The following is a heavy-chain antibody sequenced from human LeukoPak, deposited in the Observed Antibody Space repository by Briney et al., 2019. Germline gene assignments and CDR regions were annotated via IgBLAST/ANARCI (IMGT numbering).Heavy chain of an antibody. CDR1: GFTFSSYG. Sequence: GGSLRLSCAASGFTFSSYGMHWVRQAPGKGVEGVAFIRYDGSNKYYADSVKGGFTISRDNSKNTLYLQMDSLRAEDTAVYYCAKDGLFGVVTKWLYYYYMDVWGKGTTVTVSS. CDR3: AKDGLFGVVTKWLYYYYMDV. D-gene: IGHD3-3*01. CDR2: IRYDGSNK. V-gene: IGHV3-30*02. J-gene: IGHJ6*03.